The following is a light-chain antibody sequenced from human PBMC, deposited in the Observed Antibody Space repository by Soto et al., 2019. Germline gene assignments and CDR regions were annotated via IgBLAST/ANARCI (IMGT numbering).Light chain of an antibody. V-gene: IGKV3-20*01. CDR1: QSVSSSY. Sequence: EIVLTQSPGTLSLSPGERATLSCRASQSVSSSYLAWYQQKPDQAPRLLTYGASSRATGFPAWFIGSGSGTDFTLTISRLQPDDFAVYYCQQYGRSPPYTFGQGTKLEIK. J-gene: IGKJ2*01. CDR2: GAS. CDR3: QQYGRSPPYT.